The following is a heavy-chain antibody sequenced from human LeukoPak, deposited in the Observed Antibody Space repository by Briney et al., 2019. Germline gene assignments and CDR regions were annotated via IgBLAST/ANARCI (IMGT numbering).Heavy chain of an antibody. CDR1: GGSISSYY. J-gene: IGHJ6*03. V-gene: IGHV4-4*07. D-gene: IGHD2-2*01. Sequence: SETLSLTCTVSGGSISSYYWSWIRQPAGKGLEWIGRIYTSGSTNYNPSLKSRVTMSVDTSKNQFSLKLTSVTAEDTAVYYCARGGDCSSTSCRGYMDVWGKGSTVTVSS. CDR3: ARGGDCSSTSCRGYMDV. CDR2: IYTSGST.